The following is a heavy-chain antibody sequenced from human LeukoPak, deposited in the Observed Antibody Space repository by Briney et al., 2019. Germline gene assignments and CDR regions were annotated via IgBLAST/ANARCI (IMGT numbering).Heavy chain of an antibody. D-gene: IGHD5-12*01. CDR2: INHSGST. V-gene: IGHV4-34*01. J-gene: IGHJ4*02. Sequence: SETLSLTCAVYGGSFSGYYWSWIRQPPGKGLEWIGEINHSGSTNYNPSLKSRVTISVDTSKNQFSLKLSSVTAADTAVYYCGRGLAKYYFDYWGQGTLVTVSS. CDR3: GRGLAKYYFDY. CDR1: GGSFSGYY.